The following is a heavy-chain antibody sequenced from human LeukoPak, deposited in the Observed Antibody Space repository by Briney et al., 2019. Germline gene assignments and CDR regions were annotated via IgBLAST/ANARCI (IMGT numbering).Heavy chain of an antibody. Sequence: GGSLRLSCAASGFTFSNFAMSWVRQAPGKGLEWVSVISASGGSTYYADSVKGRFTISRDNPKNTLYLQMNSLRAEDTAVYYCAKAQRDYYDSSGTDYWGQGTLVTVSS. CDR3: AKAQRDYYDSSGTDY. V-gene: IGHV3-23*01. J-gene: IGHJ4*02. CDR2: ISASGGST. D-gene: IGHD3-22*01. CDR1: GFTFSNFA.